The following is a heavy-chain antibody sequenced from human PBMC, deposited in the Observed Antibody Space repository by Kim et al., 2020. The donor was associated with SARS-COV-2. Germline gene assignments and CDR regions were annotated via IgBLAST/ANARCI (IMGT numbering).Heavy chain of an antibody. CDR1: GFTFDDYA. CDR2: ISWNSGSI. D-gene: IGHD2-15*01. V-gene: IGHV3-9*01. J-gene: IGHJ3*02. Sequence: GGSLRLSCAASGFTFDDYAMHWVRQAPGKGLEWVSGISWNSGSIGYADSVKGRFTISRDNAKNSLYLQMNSLRAEDTALYYCAKDTVGYCSGGSCFDAFDIWGQGKRVTVSS. CDR3: AKDTVGYCSGGSCFDAFDI.